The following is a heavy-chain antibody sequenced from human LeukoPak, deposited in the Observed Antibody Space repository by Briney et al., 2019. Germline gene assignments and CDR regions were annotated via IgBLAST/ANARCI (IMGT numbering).Heavy chain of an antibody. Sequence: PSETLSLTCTGSGGSISSYYWSWIRQPPGKGLEWIGYIYTSGSTNYNPSLKSRVTISVDTSKNQFSLKLSSVIAADTAVYYCARLLTATDPYYDSWSGYSCWFDPWGQGTLVTVSS. D-gene: IGHD3-3*01. CDR3: ARLLTATDPYYDSWSGYSCWFDP. V-gene: IGHV4-4*09. J-gene: IGHJ5*02. CDR2: IYTSGST. CDR1: GGSISSYY.